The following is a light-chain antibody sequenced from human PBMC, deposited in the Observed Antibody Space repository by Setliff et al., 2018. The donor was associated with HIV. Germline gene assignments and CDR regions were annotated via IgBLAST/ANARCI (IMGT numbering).Light chain of an antibody. J-gene: IGLJ3*02. CDR1: PGSVSTSSY. CDR3: VLYMGSGIWV. Sequence: QTVVTQEPSFAVSPGGTVTLTCGLSPGSVSTSSYPSWYQQTPGQAPRTLIYSTNTRSSGVPDRFSGSILGNKAALTITGAQADDESDYYCVLYMGSGIWVFGGGTKVTVL. CDR2: STN. V-gene: IGLV8-61*01.